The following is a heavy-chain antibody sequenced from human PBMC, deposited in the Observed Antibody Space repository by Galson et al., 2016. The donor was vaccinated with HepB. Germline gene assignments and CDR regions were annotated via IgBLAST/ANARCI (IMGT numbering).Heavy chain of an antibody. CDR3: AKDRWTGQLLPHGFAY. D-gene: IGHD6-6*01. CDR1: EFTFTSYA. CDR2: INNSGGRT. Sequence: SLRLSCAASEFTFTSYAMSWVRQAPGKGLEWVSAINNSGGRTHYADSVKGRFTISRDNSKNTLFLQMNSLRAEDTALYYCAKDRWTGQLLPHGFAYWGQGTLVTVSS. V-gene: IGHV3-23*01. J-gene: IGHJ4*02.